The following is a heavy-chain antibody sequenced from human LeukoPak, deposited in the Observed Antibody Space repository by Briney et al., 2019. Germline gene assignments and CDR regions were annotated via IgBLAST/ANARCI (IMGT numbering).Heavy chain of an antibody. J-gene: IGHJ6*03. CDR3: ARLGSSDWHADHYYYYMDV. Sequence: GESLKISCKGSGYTFTSYWIAWVRQMPGKGLEWMGIIYPGDSDTRYSPSFQGQITISATKSINTAYLQWSSLKASDTAMYYCARLGSSDWHADHYYYYMDVWGKGTTVTVSS. D-gene: IGHD6-19*01. CDR1: GYTFTSYW. CDR2: IYPGDSDT. V-gene: IGHV5-51*01.